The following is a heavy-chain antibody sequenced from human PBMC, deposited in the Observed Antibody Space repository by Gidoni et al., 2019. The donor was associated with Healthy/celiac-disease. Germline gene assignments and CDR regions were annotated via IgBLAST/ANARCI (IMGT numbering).Heavy chain of an antibody. J-gene: IGHJ3*02. V-gene: IGHV3-23*01. D-gene: IGHD5-18*01. CDR3: ATPGVTIKSYAFDI. Sequence: EVQLLESGGGLVQPGGSLNLSCAGSGFTFSSYAMSWVRQAPGKGLEWVSASSGSGGSTYYADSVKGRFTISRDNSKNTLYLQMNSLRAEDTAVYYCATPGVTIKSYAFDIWGQGTMVTVSS. CDR1: GFTFSSYA. CDR2: SSGSGGST.